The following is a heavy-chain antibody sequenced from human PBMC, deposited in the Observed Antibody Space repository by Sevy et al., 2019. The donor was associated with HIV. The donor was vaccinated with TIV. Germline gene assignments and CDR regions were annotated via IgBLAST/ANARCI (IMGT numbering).Heavy chain of an antibody. D-gene: IGHD3-22*01. CDR1: GGSISSGGYY. J-gene: IGHJ4*02. CDR2: IYYSGST. Sequence: SETLSLTCTVSGGSISSGGYYWSWIRQHPGKGLEWIGYIYYSGSTYYNPSPKSRVTISVDTSKNQFSLKLSSVTAADTTVYYCARAASSGYLYYFDYWGQGTLVTVSS. CDR3: ARAASSGYLYYFDY. V-gene: IGHV4-31*03.